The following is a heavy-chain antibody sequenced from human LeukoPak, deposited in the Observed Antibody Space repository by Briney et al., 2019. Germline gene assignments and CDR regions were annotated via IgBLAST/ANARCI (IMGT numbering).Heavy chain of an antibody. J-gene: IGHJ6*02. CDR2: ITAHNGNT. V-gene: IGHV1-18*01. D-gene: IGHD1-7*01. CDR3: ARDGNLELAGPKDDYYGRDV. CDR1: VYTFTTYG. Sequence: APLRVSCKALVYTFTTYGISWVRQAPVHGLEWMGCITAHNGNTNNTQRLQGRDTTTTDTPTSTASTGLRSLRSDDTAVYYCARDGNLELAGPKDDYYGRDVWGQGTTVTVS.